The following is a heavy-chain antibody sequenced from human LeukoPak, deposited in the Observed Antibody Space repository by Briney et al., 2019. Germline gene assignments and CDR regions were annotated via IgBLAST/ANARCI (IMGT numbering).Heavy chain of an antibody. V-gene: IGHV4-34*01. D-gene: IGHD3-10*01. Sequence: SETLSLTCAVYGGSFSGYYWSWIRQPPGKGLEWIGGIYYSGSTYYNPSLKSRVTISVDTSKNQFSLKLSSVTAADTAVYYCARVLWFGQFYFDYWGQGILVTASS. CDR3: ARVLWFGQFYFDY. CDR2: IYYSGST. J-gene: IGHJ4*02. CDR1: GGSFSGYY.